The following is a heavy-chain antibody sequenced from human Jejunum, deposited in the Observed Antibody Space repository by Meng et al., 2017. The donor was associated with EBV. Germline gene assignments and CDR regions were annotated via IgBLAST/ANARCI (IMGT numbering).Heavy chain of an antibody. D-gene: IGHD5-24*01. Sequence: QVQLQERGPGLVKPSRTLSLTCAVSGGSISTDNGWSWVRQPPGKGLEYIGEIHHSGSTKYNPSLKSRVTISVDKSNNHFSLKLSSVTAADTAVYYCARDRGVEDYWGQGTLVTVSS. V-gene: IGHV4-4*02. J-gene: IGHJ4*02. CDR3: ARDRGVEDY. CDR1: GGSISTDNG. CDR2: IHHSGST.